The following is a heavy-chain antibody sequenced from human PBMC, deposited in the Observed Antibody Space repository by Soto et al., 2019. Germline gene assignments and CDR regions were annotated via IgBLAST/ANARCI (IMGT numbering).Heavy chain of an antibody. CDR3: ARHQGFGAAAYGILISDAFDI. Sequence: GESLKISCKGSGYSFTSYWIGWVRQMPGKGLEWMGIIYPGDSDTRSSPSFQGQVTISADKSISTAYLQWSSLKASDTAMYYCARHQGFGAAAYGILISDAFDIWGQGTMVTVSS. CDR1: GYSFTSYW. J-gene: IGHJ3*02. V-gene: IGHV5-51*01. D-gene: IGHD3-10*01. CDR2: IYPGDSDT.